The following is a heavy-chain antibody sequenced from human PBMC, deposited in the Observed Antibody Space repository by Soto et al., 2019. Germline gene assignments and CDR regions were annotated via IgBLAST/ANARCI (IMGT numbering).Heavy chain of an antibody. Sequence: QVQLVESGGGVVQSGRSLRLSCAASGFTFSSYVIHWVRQTPDKGLEWVAFISRDGSNEYYADSVKGRFTISRDNSKNTLYLEMNSLRTEDTAVYYCARDDEGGSDCDLGYWGQGTLVTVSS. J-gene: IGHJ4*02. CDR3: ARDDEGGSDCDLGY. V-gene: IGHV3-30-3*01. CDR2: ISRDGSNE. CDR1: GFTFSSYV. D-gene: IGHD3-10*01.